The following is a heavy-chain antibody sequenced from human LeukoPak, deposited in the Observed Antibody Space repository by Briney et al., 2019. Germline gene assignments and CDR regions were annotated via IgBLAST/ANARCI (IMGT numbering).Heavy chain of an antibody. D-gene: IGHD3-10*01. CDR1: EFTFRSYE. J-gene: IGHJ6*02. CDR3: ARGLVGYYAMDV. CDR2: ISNSDTTI. V-gene: IGHV3-48*03. Sequence: GGSLRLSCAASEFTFRSYEMNWVRQAPGKGLEWISYISNSDTTIDYADSVKGRFTISRDIAKNSLYLQMNSLRVEDTAVYYCARGLVGYYAMDVWGQGTTVTVSS.